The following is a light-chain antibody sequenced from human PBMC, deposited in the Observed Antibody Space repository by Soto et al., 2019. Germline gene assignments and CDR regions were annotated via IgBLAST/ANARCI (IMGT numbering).Light chain of an antibody. J-gene: IGKJ1*01. CDR3: QQYGSSIKT. CDR1: QSVSSNY. V-gene: IGKV3-20*01. Sequence: EIVLTQFPGTLSLSPGERATLSCRASQSVSSNYLAWYQQRPGQPPNLLIFGASNRAPGIPDRFSGSGSGTDFTLTIRRMETQAFALYYCQQYGSSIKTFGQGTKVDIK. CDR2: GAS.